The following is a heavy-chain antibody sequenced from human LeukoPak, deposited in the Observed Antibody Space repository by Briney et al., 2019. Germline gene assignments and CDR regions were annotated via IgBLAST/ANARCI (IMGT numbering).Heavy chain of an antibody. V-gene: IGHV1-2*06. Sequence: ASVKVSCKASGYTFTGYYMHWVRQAPGQGVEWMGRINPKRGGPNYAQKFKGGVTMTRDTSLSTAYMELSRLRSDDTAVYYCARGPFMVRGVITFDYWGQGTLVTVSS. CDR3: ARGPFMVRGVITFDY. CDR2: INPKRGGP. J-gene: IGHJ4*02. CDR1: GYTFTGYY. D-gene: IGHD3-10*01.